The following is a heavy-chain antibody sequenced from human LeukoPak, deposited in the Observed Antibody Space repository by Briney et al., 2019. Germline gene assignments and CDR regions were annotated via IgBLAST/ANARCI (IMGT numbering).Heavy chain of an antibody. Sequence: SVKVSSTASGGTFSSYAISGVRQAPGEGREWMGGIIPIFVTANYAQKFQGRVTITADESTSTAYMELSSLRSEDTAVYYCARAENYDILTGSDYYYYGMDVWGKGTTVTVSS. D-gene: IGHD3-9*01. CDR2: IIPIFVTA. CDR3: ARAENYDILTGSDYYYYGMDV. CDR1: GGTFSSYA. V-gene: IGHV1-69*13. J-gene: IGHJ6*04.